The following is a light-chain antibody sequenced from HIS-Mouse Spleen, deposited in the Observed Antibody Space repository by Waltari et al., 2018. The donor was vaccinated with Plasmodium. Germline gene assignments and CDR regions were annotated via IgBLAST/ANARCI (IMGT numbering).Light chain of an antibody. Sequence: QSALTQPASVSGSPGQSITLSCTGTSSDVGSYNLFSGYQQHPGKSPKPMIYEGSKRPSGVSNRFPGSKSGNTSSLTICGLQAEDEADYYCCSYAGSSTFVFGGGTKLTVL. J-gene: IGLJ3*02. CDR2: EGS. V-gene: IGLV2-23*03. CDR3: CSYAGSSTFV. CDR1: SSDVGSYNL.